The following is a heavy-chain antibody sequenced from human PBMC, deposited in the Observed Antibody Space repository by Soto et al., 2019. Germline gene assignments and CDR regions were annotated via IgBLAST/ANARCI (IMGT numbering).Heavy chain of an antibody. Sequence: SETLSLTCTVSGGSVNSGDYYWSWIRQPPGKTLEWIGYVYFSGTTNYNPSLKSRVSMAVDTSKNQFSLKLNSVTAADSAVYFCARPGGDFVLPRDYWGPGTLVTVSS. D-gene: IGHD2-21*01. CDR2: VYFSGTT. V-gene: IGHV4-61*08. CDR3: ARPGGDFVLPRDY. CDR1: GGSVNSGDYY. J-gene: IGHJ4*02.